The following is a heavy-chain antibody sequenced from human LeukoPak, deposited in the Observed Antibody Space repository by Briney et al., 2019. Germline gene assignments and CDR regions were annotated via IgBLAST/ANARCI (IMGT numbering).Heavy chain of an antibody. Sequence: GGSLRLSCGASGFAFNTHWMNWVRHAPGKGLEWMANISPDGGDEVYVDSVKGRFTISRDNAKNSVYLQMNNLRAEDTAVYYCSGRSGFSSIYWGQGILVTVSS. CDR3: SGRSGFSSIY. D-gene: IGHD2-2*01. CDR1: GFAFNTHW. V-gene: IGHV3-7*01. CDR2: ISPDGGDE. J-gene: IGHJ4*02.